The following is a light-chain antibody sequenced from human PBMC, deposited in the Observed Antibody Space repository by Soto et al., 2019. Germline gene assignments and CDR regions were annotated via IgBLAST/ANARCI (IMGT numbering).Light chain of an antibody. Sequence: EIVLTQSPGTLSLSPGERATLSCRASQSVYSMLAWYQQKPGQAPRLLIWGVSNRATGIPDRFSGSGSGTDFTLTISRLEPEDFVVFYCYQYGSTPPTFGQGTKVDIK. CDR2: GVS. CDR1: QSVYSM. CDR3: YQYGSTPPT. J-gene: IGKJ1*01. V-gene: IGKV3-20*01.